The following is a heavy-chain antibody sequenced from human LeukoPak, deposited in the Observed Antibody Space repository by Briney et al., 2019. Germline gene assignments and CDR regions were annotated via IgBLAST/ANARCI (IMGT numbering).Heavy chain of an antibody. D-gene: IGHD6-13*01. V-gene: IGHV1-46*01. J-gene: IGHJ3*02. CDR1: GYTFTSYY. CDR3: ARAESSNDAFDI. Sequence: ALVKVSCKASGYTFTSYYMHWVRQAPGQGLEWMGIINPSGGSTSYAQKFQGRVTMTRDTSTSTVYMELSSLRSEDTAVYYCARAESSNDAFDIWGQGTMVTVSS. CDR2: INPSGGST.